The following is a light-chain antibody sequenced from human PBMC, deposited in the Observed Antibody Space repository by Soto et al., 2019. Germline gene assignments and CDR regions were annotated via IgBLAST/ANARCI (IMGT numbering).Light chain of an antibody. CDR2: CAS. CDR3: QQYGTSPHT. CDR1: QSVNNKF. V-gene: IGKV3-20*01. Sequence: EIVLTQSPGTLSFSPGERATPSCRASQSVNNKFFAWDQQKPGQVPRPLIYCASNRAAGVPDRLSGSGSGTDFTLTISRLEPEDYAVYYCQQYGTSPHTFGQGTKLEIK. J-gene: IGKJ2*01.